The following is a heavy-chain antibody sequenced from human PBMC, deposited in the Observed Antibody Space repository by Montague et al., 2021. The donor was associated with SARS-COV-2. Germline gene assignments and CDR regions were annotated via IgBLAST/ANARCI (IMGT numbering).Heavy chain of an antibody. CDR2: IWYDGSNK. D-gene: IGHD3-9*01. Sequence: SLRLSCAPSGFTFSGYGMHWVRQAPGKGLEWVAVIWYDGSNKYYADSVKGRFTISRDNSKNTLYLQMNSLRAEDTAVYYCARVRGYDFLTGYLDFWGQGTLVTVSS. CDR3: ARVRGYDFLTGYLDF. CDR1: GFTFSGYG. J-gene: IGHJ4*02. V-gene: IGHV3-33*01.